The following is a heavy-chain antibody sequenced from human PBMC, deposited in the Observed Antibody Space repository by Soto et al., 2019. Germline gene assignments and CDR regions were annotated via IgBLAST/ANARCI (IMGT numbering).Heavy chain of an antibody. V-gene: IGHV1-18*01. Sequence: QVQLVQSGAEVKKPGASVKVSCKASGYTFTSYGISWVRQAPGQGLEWMGWISAYNGNTNYAQKLQGRVTMTTDTSTSTAYMELRSLRSDDTAVYYCASGYYDILTDDYCYMDVWGKGTTVTVSS. CDR2: ISAYNGNT. CDR3: ASGYYDILTDDYCYMDV. D-gene: IGHD3-9*01. CDR1: GYTFTSYG. J-gene: IGHJ6*03.